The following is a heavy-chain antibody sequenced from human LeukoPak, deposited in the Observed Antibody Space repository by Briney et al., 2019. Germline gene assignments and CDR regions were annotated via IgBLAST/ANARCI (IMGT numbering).Heavy chain of an antibody. J-gene: IGHJ4*02. Sequence: GGSLRLSCAASGFTFSNYAMHWVRQAPGKGLEWVAVISYDGSNKYYADSVKGRFTISRDNSKNTLYLQMNSLRPEDTAVYYCARAGPPHYYFDYWGQGTLVTVSS. V-gene: IGHV3-30-3*01. CDR2: ISYDGSNK. CDR1: GFTFSNYA. CDR3: ARAGPPHYYFDY.